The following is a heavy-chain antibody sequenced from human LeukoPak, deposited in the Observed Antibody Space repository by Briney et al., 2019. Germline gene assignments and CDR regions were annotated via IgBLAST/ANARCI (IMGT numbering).Heavy chain of an antibody. CDR1: GFTFSSYW. Sequence: GGSLRLSCAASGFTFSSYWMSWVRQAPGKGLEWVANIKQDGSEKYYVDSVKGRFTISRDNAKNSLYLQMNSLRAEDTAVHYCARDGFLEKWDYYDSSGYSDYWGQGTLVTVSS. CDR3: ARDGFLEKWDYYDSSGYSDY. V-gene: IGHV3-7*01. J-gene: IGHJ4*02. CDR2: IKQDGSEK. D-gene: IGHD3-22*01.